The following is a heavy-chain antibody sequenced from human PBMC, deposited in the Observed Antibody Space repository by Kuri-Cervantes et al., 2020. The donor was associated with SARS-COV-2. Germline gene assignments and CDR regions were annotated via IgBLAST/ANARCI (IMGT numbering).Heavy chain of an antibody. CDR1: GGSISSYY. J-gene: IGHJ6*02. CDR3: AREGSGWYGEDYYYYGMDV. V-gene: IGHV4-59*01. CDR2: IYYSGST. Sequence: GSLRLSCTVSGGSISSYYRSWIRQPPGKGLEWIGYIYYSGSTNYNPSLKSRVTISVDTSKNQFSLKLSSVTAADTAVYYCAREGSGWYGEDYYYYGMDVWGQGTTVTVSS. D-gene: IGHD6-19*01.